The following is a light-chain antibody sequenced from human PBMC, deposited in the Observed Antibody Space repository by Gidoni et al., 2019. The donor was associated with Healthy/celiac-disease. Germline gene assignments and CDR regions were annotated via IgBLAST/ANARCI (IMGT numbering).Light chain of an antibody. Sequence: EIVLTQSPGTLSLSPGERATLSCRPSQSVSSSYLAWYQQKPGQAPRILIYGASSRATGIPDRFSGSGSGTDFTLTISRLEPEDFAVYYCQQYGSSPWTFGQGTKVEIK. CDR1: QSVSSSY. CDR3: QQYGSSPWT. CDR2: GAS. J-gene: IGKJ1*01. V-gene: IGKV3-20*01.